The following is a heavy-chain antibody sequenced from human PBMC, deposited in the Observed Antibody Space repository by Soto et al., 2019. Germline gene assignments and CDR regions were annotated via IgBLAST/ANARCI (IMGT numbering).Heavy chain of an antibody. J-gene: IGHJ4*02. CDR3: ARIPNDYGDPTLDY. CDR1: GGTFSSYT. V-gene: IGHV1-69*02. Sequence: SVKVSCKASGGTFSSYTISWVRQAPGQGLEWMGRIIPILGIANYAQKFQGRVTITADKSTSTAYMELSSLRSEDTAVYYCARIPNDYGDPTLDYWGQGTLVTVSS. CDR2: IIPILGIA. D-gene: IGHD4-17*01.